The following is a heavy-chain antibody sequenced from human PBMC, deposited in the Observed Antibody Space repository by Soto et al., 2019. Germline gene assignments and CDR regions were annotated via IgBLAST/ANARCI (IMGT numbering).Heavy chain of an antibody. CDR3: AKDKTGDYYYMDV. Sequence: QVQLVESGGGVVQPGRSLRLSCAASGFTFSSYGMHWVRQAPGKGLEWVAVISYDGSNKYYADSVKGRFTISRDNSKNTLYLQMNSLRAGDTAVYYCAKDKTGDYYYMDVWGKGTTVTVSS. CDR2: ISYDGSNK. D-gene: IGHD7-27*01. CDR1: GFTFSSYG. V-gene: IGHV3-30*18. J-gene: IGHJ6*03.